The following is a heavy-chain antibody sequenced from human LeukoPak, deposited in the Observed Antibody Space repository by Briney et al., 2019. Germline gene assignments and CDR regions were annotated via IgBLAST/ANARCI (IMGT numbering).Heavy chain of an antibody. CDR2: ISSSGSTI. Sequence: PGGSLRLSCAASGFTFSSYEMNWVRQAPGKGLEWVSYISSSGSTIYYADSVKGRFTISRDNAKNSLYLQMNSLRAEDTAVYYCARVLVPDYPFDYWGQGTLVTVSS. CDR1: GFTFSSYE. J-gene: IGHJ4*02. D-gene: IGHD4-11*01. CDR3: ARVLVPDYPFDY. V-gene: IGHV3-48*03.